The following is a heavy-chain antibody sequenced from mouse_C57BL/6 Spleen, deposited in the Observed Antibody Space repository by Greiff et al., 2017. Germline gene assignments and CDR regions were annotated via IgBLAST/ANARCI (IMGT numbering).Heavy chain of an antibody. J-gene: IGHJ3*01. CDR3: ARRGDGYPWFAY. CDR2: IYPGGGYT. D-gene: IGHD2-3*01. V-gene: IGHV1-63*01. CDR1: GYTFTNYW. Sequence: VQLQQSGAELVRPGTSVKMSCKASGYTFTNYWLGWAKQRPGHGLEWIGDIYPGGGYTNYNEKFKGKATLTADKSSSTAYMQFSSLTSEDSAIYYCARRGDGYPWFAYWGQGTLVTVSA.